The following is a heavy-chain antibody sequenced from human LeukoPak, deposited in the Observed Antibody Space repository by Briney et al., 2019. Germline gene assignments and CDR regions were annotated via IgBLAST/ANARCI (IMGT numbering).Heavy chain of an antibody. CDR1: GFTFDDYA. CDR2: ITWNSGNI. Sequence: GRSLRLSCAASGFTFDDYAMHWVRQAPGKGLEWVSGITWNSGNIAQADSVKGRFTISRDNAKNSLHLQMDSPRPEDTALYYCAKSRGYHGSGREPFDYWGQGTLVTASS. J-gene: IGHJ4*02. V-gene: IGHV3-9*01. D-gene: IGHD3-10*01. CDR3: AKSRGYHGSGREPFDY.